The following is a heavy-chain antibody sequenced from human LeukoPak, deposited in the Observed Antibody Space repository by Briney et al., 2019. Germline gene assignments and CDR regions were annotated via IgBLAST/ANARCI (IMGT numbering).Heavy chain of an antibody. D-gene: IGHD1-26*01. CDR1: GYTFTNYY. CDR2: INPSGGST. CDR3: ARGGVGATTYVWFDP. J-gene: IGHJ5*02. V-gene: IGHV1-46*01. Sequence: GASVKVSCKASGYTFTNYYIHWVRQAPGQGLECMGIINPSGGSTSYAQKFQGRVTMTRDMSTSTVYMEVSSLRSEDTAVYYCARGGVGATTYVWFDPWGQGTLVTVSS.